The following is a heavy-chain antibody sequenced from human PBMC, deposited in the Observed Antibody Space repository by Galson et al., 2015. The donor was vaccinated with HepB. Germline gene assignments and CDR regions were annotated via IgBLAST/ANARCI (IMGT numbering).Heavy chain of an antibody. CDR3: ARDKRHEVVPAATYASYYYYGMDV. J-gene: IGHJ6*02. V-gene: IGHV1-3*01. D-gene: IGHD2-2*01. CDR1: GYTFTSYA. Sequence: SVKVSCKASGYTFTSYAMHWVRQAPGQRLEWMGWINAGKGNTKYSQKFQGRVTITRDTSASTAYMELSSLRSEDTAVYYCARDKRHEVVPAATYASYYYYGMDVWGQGTTVTVSS. CDR2: INAGKGNT.